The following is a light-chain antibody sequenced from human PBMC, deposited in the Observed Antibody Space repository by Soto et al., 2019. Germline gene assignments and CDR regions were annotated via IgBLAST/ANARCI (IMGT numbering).Light chain of an antibody. Sequence: DIQMTQSPSTLSGSVGDRVTITGRASQTISSWLAWYQQKPGKAPKLLIYKASTLKSGVPSRFSGSGSGTEFTLTISRLEPEDFAVDDCQQYGSSGTFGQGTQVDIK. V-gene: IGKV1-5*03. CDR3: QQYGSSGT. CDR1: QTISSW. J-gene: IGKJ1*01. CDR2: KAS.